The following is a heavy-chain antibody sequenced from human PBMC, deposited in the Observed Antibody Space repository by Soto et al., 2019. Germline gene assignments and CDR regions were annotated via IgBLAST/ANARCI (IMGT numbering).Heavy chain of an antibody. CDR3: ARADKQWLASFDY. D-gene: IGHD6-19*01. CDR1: GYTFTSYA. J-gene: IGHJ4*02. Sequence: GASVKVSCKASGYTFTSYAMHWVRQAPGQRLEWMGWINAGNGNTKYSQKFHGRVTITRDTSASTAYMELSSLRSEDTAVYYCARADKQWLASFDYWGQGTLVTVSS. V-gene: IGHV1-3*01. CDR2: INAGNGNT.